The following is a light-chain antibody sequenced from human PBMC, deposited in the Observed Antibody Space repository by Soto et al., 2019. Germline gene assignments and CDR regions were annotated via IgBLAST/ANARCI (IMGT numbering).Light chain of an antibody. CDR2: DAS. J-gene: IGKJ4*01. V-gene: IGKV3-11*01. Sequence: ELVLTQSPATLYLSPGDRATLSCRASQSVSRYLAWHQQKPGQAPRLHIYDASNRATGIPARFSGSGYGTDFTLTISSLEPEDFAVYYCQQRSDWPSTFGGETKVQI. CDR1: QSVSRY. CDR3: QQRSDWPST.